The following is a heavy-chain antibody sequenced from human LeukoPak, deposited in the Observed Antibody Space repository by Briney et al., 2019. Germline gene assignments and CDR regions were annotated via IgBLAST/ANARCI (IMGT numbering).Heavy chain of an antibody. CDR3: ARALLVRNGYNYSPNYFDY. Sequence: SGGSLRLSCAASVLTVNSNYMNWVRQAPGKGLQWVSVIDSGGTTYYADSVKGRFTISRYNSKNTLYLQMNSLRAEDTAVYYCARALLVRNGYNYSPNYFDYCGQGTLVTVSS. CDR2: IDSGGTT. D-gene: IGHD5-24*01. CDR1: VLTVNSNY. J-gene: IGHJ4*02. V-gene: IGHV3-53*01.